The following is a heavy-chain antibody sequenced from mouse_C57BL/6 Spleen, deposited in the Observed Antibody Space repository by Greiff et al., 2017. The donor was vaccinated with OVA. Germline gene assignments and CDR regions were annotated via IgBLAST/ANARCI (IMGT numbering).Heavy chain of an antibody. CDR1: GYTFTSYW. CDR2: INPSNGGT. Sequence: QVQLQQPGTDLVKPGASVKLSCKASGYTFTSYWMHWVKQRPGQGLEWIGNINPSNGGTNYNEKFKSKATLTVDKSSSTAYMQLSSLTSEDSAVYDCARTPFYGYYFDDWGQGTTLTVSS. CDR3: ARTPFYGYYFDD. V-gene: IGHV1-53*01. J-gene: IGHJ2*01. D-gene: IGHD2-9*01.